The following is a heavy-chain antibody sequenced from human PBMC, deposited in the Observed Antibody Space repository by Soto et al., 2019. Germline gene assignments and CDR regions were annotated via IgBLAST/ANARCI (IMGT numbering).Heavy chain of an antibody. CDR3: ARQDCSGGSCYSSRHYYYGMDV. J-gene: IGHJ6*02. CDR1: GYSFTSYW. CDR2: IYPADSDV. Sequence: GESLKISCKGSGYSFTSYWIAWVRQVPGKGLEWMGIIYPADSDVRHSPSFQGQVTISVDKSLSTAYLQWSSLKASDTAMYYCARQDCSGGSCYSSRHYYYGMDVWGQGTTVTVSS. V-gene: IGHV5-51*01. D-gene: IGHD2-15*01.